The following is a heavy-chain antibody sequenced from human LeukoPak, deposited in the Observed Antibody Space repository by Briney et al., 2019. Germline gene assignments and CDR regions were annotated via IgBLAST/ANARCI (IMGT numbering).Heavy chain of an antibody. Sequence: GGSLRLSCSASGFTFSSYAMHWVRQAPGKGLEYVSAISSNGGSTYYADSVKGRFTISRDNSKNTLYLQMSSLRAEDTAVYYCVKGGYGSGSYYQYFDYWGQGTLVAVSS. CDR1: GFTFSSYA. CDR2: ISSNGGST. V-gene: IGHV3-64D*06. CDR3: VKGGYGSGSYYQYFDY. D-gene: IGHD3-10*01. J-gene: IGHJ4*02.